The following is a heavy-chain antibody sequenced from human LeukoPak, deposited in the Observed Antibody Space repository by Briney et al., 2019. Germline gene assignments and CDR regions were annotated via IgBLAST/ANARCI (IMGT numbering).Heavy chain of an antibody. CDR3: ARYSSSSGGAAYYLDY. V-gene: IGHV3-74*01. D-gene: IGHD6-6*01. J-gene: IGHJ4*01. CDR1: GFTLRNYW. CDR2: ISGDGSVT. Sequence: GGSLRLSCTDSGFTLRNYWMHWVRQVPGKRLVWVSRISGDGSVTNYADSVQGRFTISRDNAKNILYLQINSLRSEDTAVYYCARYSSSSGGAAYYLDYWGHGTLVTVSS.